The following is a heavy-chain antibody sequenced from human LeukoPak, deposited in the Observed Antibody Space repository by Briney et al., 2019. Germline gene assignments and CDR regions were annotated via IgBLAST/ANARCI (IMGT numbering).Heavy chain of an antibody. CDR3: ARSDVGATTV. CDR2: IYYTGCT. J-gene: IGHJ4*02. Sequence: PSETLSLTCTVSGVSISSANYHWGWIRQPPGKGLEWIGTIYYTGCTYYSPSLKSRLTISIATSKNQFSLKLNSVTAADTAVYYCARSDVGATTVWGQGTLVTVSS. V-gene: IGHV4-39*01. D-gene: IGHD1-26*01. CDR1: GVSISSANYH.